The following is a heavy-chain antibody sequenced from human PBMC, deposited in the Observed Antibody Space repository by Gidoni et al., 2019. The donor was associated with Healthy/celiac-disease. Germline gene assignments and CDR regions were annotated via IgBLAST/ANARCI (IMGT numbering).Heavy chain of an antibody. V-gene: IGHV3-23*01. CDR1: GFTFSSYA. J-gene: IGHJ3*02. D-gene: IGHD3-22*01. CDR2: ISGSGGST. Sequence: EVQLLESGGGLVQPGGSLRLSCAASGFTFSSYAMSWVRQAPGKGLEWVSAISGSGGSTYYADSVKGRFTISRDNSKNTLYLQMNSLRAEDTAVYYCAKDYYDSFLAPHAFDIWGQGTMVTVSS. CDR3: AKDYYDSFLAPHAFDI.